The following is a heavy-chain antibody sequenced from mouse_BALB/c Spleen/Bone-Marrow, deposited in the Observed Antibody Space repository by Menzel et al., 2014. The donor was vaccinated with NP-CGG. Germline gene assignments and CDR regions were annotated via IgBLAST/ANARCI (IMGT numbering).Heavy chain of an antibody. CDR2: ISYSGST. J-gene: IGHJ4*01. Sequence: VQLQQSGPSLVKPSQTLSLTCSVTGDSITSGYWNWIRKFPGNKLEYMGYISYSGSTYYNPSLKSRISITRDTSKNQYCLQLNSVTTEDTATYYCARILLRSYAMDYWGQGTSVTVSS. V-gene: IGHV3-8*02. CDR1: GDSITSGY. D-gene: IGHD1-1*01. CDR3: ARILLRSYAMDY.